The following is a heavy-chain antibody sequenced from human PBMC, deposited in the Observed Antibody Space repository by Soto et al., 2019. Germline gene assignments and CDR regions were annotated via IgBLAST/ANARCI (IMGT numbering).Heavy chain of an antibody. CDR3: ARVGLGYDSSGQDY. J-gene: IGHJ4*02. D-gene: IGHD3-22*01. V-gene: IGHV3-21*01. CDR1: GFTFSSYS. CDR2: ISSSSSYI. Sequence: GGSLRLSCAASGFTFSSYSMNWVRQAPGKGLEWVSSISSSSSYIYYADSVKGRFTISRDNAKNSLYLQMKSLRAEDTAVYYCARVGLGYDSSGQDYWGQGTLVTVSS.